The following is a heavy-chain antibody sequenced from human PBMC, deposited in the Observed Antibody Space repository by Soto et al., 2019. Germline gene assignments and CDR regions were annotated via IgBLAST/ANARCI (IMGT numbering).Heavy chain of an antibody. Sequence: GGSLRLSCAASGFTFRDAWMNWVRQAPGKGLEGLGHIKSKTDDGTTDYAGPVKGRFPISRDDSKNMVYLQMNSLKSEDTAVSHCTTAPFSRSGYYYHFDYWGQGALVTVSS. V-gene: IGHV3-15*01. CDR2: IKSKTDDGTT. J-gene: IGHJ4*02. CDR1: GFTFRDAW. CDR3: TTAPFSRSGYYYHFDY. D-gene: IGHD3-22*01.